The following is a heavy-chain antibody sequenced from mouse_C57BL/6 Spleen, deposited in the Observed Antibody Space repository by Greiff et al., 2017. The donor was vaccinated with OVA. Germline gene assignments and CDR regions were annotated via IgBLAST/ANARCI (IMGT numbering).Heavy chain of an antibody. CDR2: IDPSDSET. J-gene: IGHJ2*01. V-gene: IGHV1-52*01. Sequence: VQLQQPGAELVRPGSSVKLSCKASGYTFTSYWMHWVKQRPIQGLEWIGNIDPSDSETHYNQKFKDKATLTVDKSSSTAYMQLSSLTSEDSAVYYCARMSTVVATDYFDYWGQGTTLTVSS. D-gene: IGHD1-1*01. CDR1: GYTFTSYW. CDR3: ARMSTVVATDYFDY.